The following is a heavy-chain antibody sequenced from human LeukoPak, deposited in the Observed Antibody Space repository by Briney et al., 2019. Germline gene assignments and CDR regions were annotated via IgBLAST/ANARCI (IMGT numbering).Heavy chain of an antibody. J-gene: IGHJ4*02. CDR1: GGTFSSYA. CDR2: ISGSGGST. CDR3: AKHTGYSSGWYEFDY. D-gene: IGHD6-19*01. V-gene: IGHV3-23*01. Sequence: SCKASGGTFSSYAMSWVRQAPGKGLEWVSAISGSGGSTYYADSVKGRFTISRDNSKNTLYLQMNSLRAEDTAVYYCAKHTGYSSGWYEFDYWGQGTLVTVSS.